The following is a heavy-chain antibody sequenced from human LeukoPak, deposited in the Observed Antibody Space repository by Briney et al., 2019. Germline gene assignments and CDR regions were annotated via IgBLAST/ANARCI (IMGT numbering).Heavy chain of an antibody. J-gene: IGHJ6*02. CDR2: IYYSGTT. Sequence: PETLSLTCTVSGGSISDYHWTWIRQPPGKGLEWIGYIYYSGTTYYNPSLKSRVTISVDTSRTHFSLRLSSVTAADTAVYYCARDPRSAAGTSQMRWDVWGQGTTVIVSS. CDR1: GGSISDYH. V-gene: IGHV4-59*01. D-gene: IGHD6-13*01. CDR3: ARDPRSAAGTSQMRWDV.